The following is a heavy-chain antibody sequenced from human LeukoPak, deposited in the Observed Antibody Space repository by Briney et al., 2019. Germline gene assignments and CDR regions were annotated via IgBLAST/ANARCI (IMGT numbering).Heavy chain of an antibody. CDR3: AGAHSIAVAGGNFDY. Sequence: ASVKVSCKASGYTFTSHYIHWVRQAPGQGPEWMRIMNPSGGSTSYAQKFQGRVTMTRDTSTSTVYMELSSLRSEDTAVYYCAGAHSIAVAGGNFDYWGQGTLVTVSS. CDR1: GYTFTSHY. V-gene: IGHV1-46*01. D-gene: IGHD6-19*01. CDR2: MNPSGGST. J-gene: IGHJ4*02.